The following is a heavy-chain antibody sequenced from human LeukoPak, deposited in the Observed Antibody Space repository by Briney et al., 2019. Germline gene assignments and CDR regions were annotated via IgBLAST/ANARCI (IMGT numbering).Heavy chain of an antibody. CDR1: GGSISSYY. D-gene: IGHD5-18*01. J-gene: IGHJ3*02. Sequence: SETLSLTCTVSGGSISSYYWSWIRQPPGKGLEWIGYIYYSGSTNYNPSLKSRVTISVDTSKNQFSLKPSSVTAADTAVYYCARDRGYTYGFDIWGQGTMVTVS. CDR3: ARDRGYTYGFDI. CDR2: IYYSGST. V-gene: IGHV4-59*01.